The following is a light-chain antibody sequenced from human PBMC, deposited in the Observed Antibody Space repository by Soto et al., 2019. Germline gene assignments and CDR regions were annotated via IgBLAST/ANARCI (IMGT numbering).Light chain of an antibody. CDR2: EIT. Sequence: QPVLTQPASVSGSPGQSITISCAGSSSDVGAYNFVSWYQHHPGKAPKLILYEITTRPSGVSSRFSGSKSGNTASLTISGLQAGDEANYYCSSYTSTNTPYVFGTGTKLTVL. V-gene: IGLV2-14*01. CDR1: SSDVGAYNF. CDR3: SSYTSTNTPYV. J-gene: IGLJ1*01.